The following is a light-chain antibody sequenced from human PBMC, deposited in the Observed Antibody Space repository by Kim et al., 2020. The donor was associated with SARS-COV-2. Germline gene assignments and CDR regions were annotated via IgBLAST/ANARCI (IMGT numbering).Light chain of an antibody. J-gene: IGKJ1*01. V-gene: IGKV1-5*01. CDR2: DAS. CDR1: QSIGSW. CDR3: QHYNSYSSWT. Sequence: DIQMTQSPSTLSASVGDRVTITCRASQSIGSWLAWYQQKPGKAPNLLIYDASSLESGVPSRFSGSGSGTEFTLTITSLQPDDFATYYCQHYNSYSSWTFGQGTKVDIK.